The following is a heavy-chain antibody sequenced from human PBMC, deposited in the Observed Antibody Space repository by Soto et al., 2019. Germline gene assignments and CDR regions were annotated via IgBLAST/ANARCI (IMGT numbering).Heavy chain of an antibody. Sequence: VQLVESGGGLVQPGGSLRLSCAASGFTFSSYWMHWVRQAPGKGLVWVSRINGDGSSTTYADSVKGRFTISRDNAKNTLYLQMNSLRAEDTAVYYCAAPAPGYFYYYMDVWGKGTTVTVSS. CDR3: AAPAPGYFYYYMDV. D-gene: IGHD6-13*01. CDR2: INGDGSST. CDR1: GFTFSSYW. V-gene: IGHV3-74*01. J-gene: IGHJ6*03.